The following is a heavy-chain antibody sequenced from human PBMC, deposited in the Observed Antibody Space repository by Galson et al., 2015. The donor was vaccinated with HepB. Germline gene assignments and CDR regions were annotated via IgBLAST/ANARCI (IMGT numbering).Heavy chain of an antibody. J-gene: IGHJ4*02. CDR3: TTRTVVPAAPIDY. Sequence: SLRLSCAASGFTFSNAWMSWVRQAPGKGLEWVGRIKSKTDGGTTDYAAPVKGRLTISRDDSKNTLCLQMNGLKTEDTAVYYCTTRTVVPAAPIDYWGQGTPVTVSS. CDR1: GFTFSNAW. D-gene: IGHD2-2*01. CDR2: IKSKTDGGTT. V-gene: IGHV3-15*01.